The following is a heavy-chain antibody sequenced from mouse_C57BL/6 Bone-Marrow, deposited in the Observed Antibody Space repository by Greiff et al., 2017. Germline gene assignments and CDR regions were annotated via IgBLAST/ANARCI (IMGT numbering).Heavy chain of an antibody. CDR1: GYTFTSYD. V-gene: IGHV1-85*01. CDR2: IYPRDGST. J-gene: IGHJ1*03. CDR3: ARDYGSSYWYFDV. Sequence: VQLQQSGPELVKPGASVKLSCKASGYTFTSYDMNWVKQRPGQGLEWIGWIYPRDGSTKYNEKFKGKATLTVDTSSSTAYMELHSLTSEDSAVYFCARDYGSSYWYFDVGGTGTTVTVTS. D-gene: IGHD1-1*01.